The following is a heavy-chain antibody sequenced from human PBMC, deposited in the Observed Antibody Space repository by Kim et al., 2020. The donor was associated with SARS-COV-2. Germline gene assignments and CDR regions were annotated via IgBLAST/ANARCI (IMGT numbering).Heavy chain of an antibody. V-gene: IGHV3-21*01. J-gene: IGHJ3*02. D-gene: IGHD5-12*01. CDR3: ARGRVDDPHAFDI. Sequence: YAHTVKDRLTISRDNAKNSLYLQMNRLRAEDTAVYYCARGRVDDPHAFDIWGQGTMVTVSS.